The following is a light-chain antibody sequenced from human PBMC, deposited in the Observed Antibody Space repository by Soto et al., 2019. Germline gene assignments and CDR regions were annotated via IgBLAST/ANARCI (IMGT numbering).Light chain of an antibody. Sequence: DIRMTQSPSSLSASVGDRVTITCRASQSIDTHLNRYQHHPGKAPIALIYEASNLQSGVPSRFSGSGSGTDFTLTISGLQPDDSATYYCHQTYSPPDTFGQGTKVDIK. CDR3: HQTYSPPDT. J-gene: IGKJ1*01. CDR1: QSIDTH. CDR2: EAS. V-gene: IGKV1-39*01.